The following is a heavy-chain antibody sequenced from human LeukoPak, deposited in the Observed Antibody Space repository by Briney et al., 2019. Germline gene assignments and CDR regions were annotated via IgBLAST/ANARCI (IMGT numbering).Heavy chain of an antibody. D-gene: IGHD3-10*01. V-gene: IGHV3-30*04. J-gene: IGHJ4*02. Sequence: GGSLRLSCSASGFTFSSYAMHWVRQAPGKGLEWVAVISYDGSNKYYADSVKGRFTISGDNSKNTLYLQMNSLRAEDTAVYYCAKGEVVRGVTSYYFDYWGQGTLVTVSS. CDR2: ISYDGSNK. CDR3: AKGEVVRGVTSYYFDY. CDR1: GFTFSSYA.